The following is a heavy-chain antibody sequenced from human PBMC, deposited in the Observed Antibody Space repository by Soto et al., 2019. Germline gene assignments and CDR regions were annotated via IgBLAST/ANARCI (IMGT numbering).Heavy chain of an antibody. J-gene: IGHJ3*01. CDR2: VYGDDDK. V-gene: IGHV2-5*02. CDR3: ARNIFRGYVGAFDV. Sequence: QITLKESGPTLVKPTQTLTLTCTFSGFSLTTSGVGVGWIRQPPGKALEWLALVYGDDDKRYTPSLKSRLTITKDTSTNQVVFTMTTMDPVDTATYYCARNIFRGYVGAFDVWGQGTMVTVSS. CDR1: GFSLTTSGVG. D-gene: IGHD2-21*01.